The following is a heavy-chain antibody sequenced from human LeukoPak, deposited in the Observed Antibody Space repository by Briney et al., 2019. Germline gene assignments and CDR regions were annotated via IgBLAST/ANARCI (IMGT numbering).Heavy chain of an antibody. Sequence: PGGSLRLSCAASGFTFDDYGMSWVRQPPGKGLEWVSAINWNGDTTRYTDSVKGRFTISRDNAKSSLYLQMNSLRAEDTALYYCATDSSRCLPHNWGQGTLVTVSS. CDR1: GFTFDDYG. D-gene: IGHD6-6*01. J-gene: IGHJ4*02. CDR2: INWNGDTT. V-gene: IGHV3-20*04. CDR3: ATDSSRCLPHN.